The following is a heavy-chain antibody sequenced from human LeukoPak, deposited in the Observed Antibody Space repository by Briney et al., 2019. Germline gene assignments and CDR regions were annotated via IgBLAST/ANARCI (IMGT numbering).Heavy chain of an antibody. CDR2: ISAYNGNT. V-gene: IGHV1-18*01. J-gene: IGHJ6*03. D-gene: IGHD3-10*01. CDR1: VYTFTSYG. CDR3: ARLRFGRYRVTGKDDYYYYYMDV. Sequence: GASVKVSFKASVYTFTSYGISWVRHAPGQGLEWMGWISAYNGNTNNAQKLQGRGTITTDTSTSTAYMALRSLRSDDTAVYYCARLRFGRYRVTGKDDYYYYYMDVWGKGTTVTVSS.